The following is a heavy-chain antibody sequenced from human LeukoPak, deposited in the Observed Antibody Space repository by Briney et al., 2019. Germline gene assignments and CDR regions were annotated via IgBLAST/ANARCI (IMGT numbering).Heavy chain of an antibody. CDR3: ARDQRTLFSFDS. J-gene: IGHJ4*02. D-gene: IGHD2-21*01. Sequence: PGGSLRLSCAASGFTFNFYTMNWVRQAPGRGLEWVSYICSGGSTIFYADSVKGRFTVSRDNAKNSLYLQMTSLRDEDSAMYYCARDQRTLFSFDSWGQGTLVTVSS. CDR1: GFTFNFYT. CDR2: ICSGGSTI. V-gene: IGHV3-48*02.